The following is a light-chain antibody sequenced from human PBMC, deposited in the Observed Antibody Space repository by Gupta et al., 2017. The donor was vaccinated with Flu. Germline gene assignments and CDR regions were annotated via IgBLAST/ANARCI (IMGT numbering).Light chain of an antibody. V-gene: IGKV1-39*01. CDR2: ASS. CDR1: QSIFTY. J-gene: IGKJ4*01. Sequence: DIRLTQSPSSLSASIGDRVTISCRISQSIFTYLNWYQMKPGKAPQLLIYASSNLHSGVPSRFNGNGSVTAFTLTISRLEPEDFAIYFCQQRDKAPFTFGGGTKVEI. CDR3: QQRDKAPFT.